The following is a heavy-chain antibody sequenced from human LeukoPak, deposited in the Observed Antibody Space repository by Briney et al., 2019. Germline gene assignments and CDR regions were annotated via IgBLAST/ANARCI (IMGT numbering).Heavy chain of an antibody. CDR2: INGSGTTT. CDR3: CDGMDV. V-gene: IGHV3-23*01. CDR1: GFIFRNYY. J-gene: IGHJ6*02. Sequence: GGSLRLSCVASGFIFRNYYMSWVRQAPGKGLEWISAINGSGTTTYYADSVKGRFTISRDNSKNTLYLHMDRLRAEDTATYFCCDGMDVWGQGTTVAVSS.